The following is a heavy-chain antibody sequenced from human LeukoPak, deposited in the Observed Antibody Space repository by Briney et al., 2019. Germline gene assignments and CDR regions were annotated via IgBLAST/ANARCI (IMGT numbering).Heavy chain of an antibody. V-gene: IGHV3-33*06. CDR1: GFTFSSYG. Sequence: PGRSLRLSCAASGFTFSSYGMHWVRQAPGKGLEWVAVIWYDGSNKYYADSVKGRFTISRDNSKNTLYLQMNSLRAEDTAVYYCAKESVRVPTLALVDYWGQGTLVTVSS. D-gene: IGHD5-12*01. J-gene: IGHJ4*02. CDR3: AKESVRVPTLALVDY. CDR2: IWYDGSNK.